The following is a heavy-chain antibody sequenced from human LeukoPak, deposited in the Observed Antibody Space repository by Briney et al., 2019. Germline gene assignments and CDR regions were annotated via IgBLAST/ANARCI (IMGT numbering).Heavy chain of an antibody. CDR3: ARKLRLGGNWFDP. D-gene: IGHD1-26*01. CDR1: GGTFTSYA. Sequence: SVKVSCRTSGGTFTSYAITWVRQAPGQGLEWMGKIIPISGTTNYAQKFQGRVTFTADESTSTAYMELSGLRSEDTALYYCARKLRLGGNWFDPWGQGTLVTVSS. CDR2: IIPISGTT. V-gene: IGHV1-69*13. J-gene: IGHJ5*02.